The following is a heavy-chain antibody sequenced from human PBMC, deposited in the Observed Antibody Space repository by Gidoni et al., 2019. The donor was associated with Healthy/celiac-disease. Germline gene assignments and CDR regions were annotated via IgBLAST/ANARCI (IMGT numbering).Heavy chain of an antibody. V-gene: IGHV3-21*01. J-gene: IGHJ2*01. CDR2: ISSSSSYI. CDR3: ARDFTKYYWYFDL. CDR1: GFPFSSYS. D-gene: IGHD1-1*01. Sequence: EVQLVESGGGLVKPGGSLRLSCAASGFPFSSYSMNWVRQAPGKGLAWVSSISSSSSYIYYADSVKGRFTIARDNAKNSLYLQMNSLRAEDTAVYYCARDFTKYYWYFDLWGRGTLVTVSS.